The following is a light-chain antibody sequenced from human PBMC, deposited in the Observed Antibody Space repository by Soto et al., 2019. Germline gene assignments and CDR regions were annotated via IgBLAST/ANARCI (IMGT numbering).Light chain of an antibody. J-gene: IGLJ2*01. V-gene: IGLV4-69*01. CDR3: QTWVSGIEV. Sequence: QPVLTQSPSASASLGASVKLTCTLSSGHSNYAIAWHQQQPEKGPRYLMKINSDGSHSKGDGIPDRFSGSSSGAERYLTISSLQSEDEADYYCQTWVSGIEVFGGGTKVTVL. CDR1: SGHSNYA. CDR2: INSDGSH.